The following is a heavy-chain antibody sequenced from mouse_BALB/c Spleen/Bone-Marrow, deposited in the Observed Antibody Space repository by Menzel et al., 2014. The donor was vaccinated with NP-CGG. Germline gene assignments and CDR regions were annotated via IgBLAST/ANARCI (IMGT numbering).Heavy chain of an antibody. CDR1: GFTFSDYY. CDR2: ISDGGSYT. V-gene: IGHV5-4*02. Sequence: EVQLQEPGGGLVKPGGSLKLSCAASGFTFSDYYMYWVRQTPEKRLEWVATISDGGSYTYYPDSVKGRFTISRDNAKNNLYLQMSSLKSEDTAMYYCVLRWFAYWGQGTLVTVSA. CDR3: VLRWFAY. D-gene: IGHD1-1*01. J-gene: IGHJ3*01.